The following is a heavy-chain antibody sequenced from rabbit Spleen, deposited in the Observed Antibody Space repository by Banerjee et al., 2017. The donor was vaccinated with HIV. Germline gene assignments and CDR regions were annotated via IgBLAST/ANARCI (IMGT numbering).Heavy chain of an antibody. V-gene: IGHV1S47*01. CDR3: VRDTWNFNL. CDR2: IYAAKGST. Sequence: IYAAKGSTYFASWVNGRFTISRENTQNTVSLQMNSLTAADTATYFCVRDTWNFNLWGPGTLVTVS. J-gene: IGHJ4*01. D-gene: IGHD3-1*01.